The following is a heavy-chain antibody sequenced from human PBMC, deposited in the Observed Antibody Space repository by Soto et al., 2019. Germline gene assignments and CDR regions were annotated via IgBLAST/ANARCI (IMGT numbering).Heavy chain of an antibody. V-gene: IGHV4-39*01. CDR1: GGSISSSSYY. CDR3: ARHIHGYFDY. J-gene: IGHJ4*02. CDR2: IYYSGST. Sequence: SETLSLTCTVSGGSISSSSYYWGWIRQPPGKGLEWIGSIYYSGSTYYNPSLKSRVTISVDTSKNQFSLKLSSVTAADTAVYYCARHIHGYFDYWGQGTLVTVSS.